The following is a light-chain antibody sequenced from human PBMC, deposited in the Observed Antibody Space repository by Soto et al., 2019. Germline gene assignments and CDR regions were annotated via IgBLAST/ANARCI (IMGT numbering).Light chain of an antibody. V-gene: IGKV3-20*01. CDR2: ASF. CDR3: QQYGSSPPLT. J-gene: IGKJ4*01. CDR1: QSVSSN. Sequence: EIVMTQSPATLSVSPGERATLTCRASQSVSSNLAWYQQKPGQAPRLLIYASFTTHTGISDRSNGSGSGTDFTLTISRLEPEDFTVYYCQQYGSSPPLTFGGGTKVDIK.